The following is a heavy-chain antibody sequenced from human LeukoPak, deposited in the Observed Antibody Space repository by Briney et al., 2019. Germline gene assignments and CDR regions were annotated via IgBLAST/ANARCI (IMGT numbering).Heavy chain of an antibody. CDR2: ISGSGGST. Sequence: GGSLRLSCAASGFTFSSYAMSWVRQAPGKGLEWVPAISGSGGSTYYADSVKGRFTISRDNSKNTLYLQMNSLRAEDTAVYYCAKDHYYDSSGYSLDYWGQGTLVTVSS. CDR1: GFTFSSYA. V-gene: IGHV3-23*01. J-gene: IGHJ4*02. CDR3: AKDHYYDSSGYSLDY. D-gene: IGHD3-22*01.